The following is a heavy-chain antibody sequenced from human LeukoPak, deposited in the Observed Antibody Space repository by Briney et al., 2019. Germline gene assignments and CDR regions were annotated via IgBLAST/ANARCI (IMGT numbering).Heavy chain of an antibody. V-gene: IGHV1-2*02. J-gene: IGHJ4*02. CDR1: AYTSTNYY. Sequence: ASVKVSCTDAAYTSTNYYILWVRQAPGQGLEWMGWINPDSGGTKYAQKFEGRVAMTRDTSISTAYMEVTRLSSDDTAVYFCARDPYSGSPFDYWSQGTLVTVSS. D-gene: IGHD1-26*01. CDR3: ARDPYSGSPFDY. CDR2: INPDSGGT.